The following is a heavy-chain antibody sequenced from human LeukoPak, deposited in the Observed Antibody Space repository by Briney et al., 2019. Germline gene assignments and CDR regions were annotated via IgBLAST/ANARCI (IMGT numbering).Heavy chain of an antibody. CDR2: IYYSGST. Sequence: SETLSLTCTVSGGSISSYYWSGIRQPPGKGLEWIGYIYYSGSTNYNPSLKSRVTISVDTSKNQFSLKLSSVTAADTAVYYCARGHSSSWPIDYWGQGTLVTVSS. V-gene: IGHV4-59*01. CDR1: GGSISSYY. CDR3: ARGHSSSWPIDY. D-gene: IGHD6-13*01. J-gene: IGHJ4*02.